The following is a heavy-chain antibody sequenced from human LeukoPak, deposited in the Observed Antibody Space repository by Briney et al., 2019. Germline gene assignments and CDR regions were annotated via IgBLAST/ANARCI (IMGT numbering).Heavy chain of an antibody. CDR2: VISDGSST. CDR1: GFTFSSYW. V-gene: IGHV3-74*01. J-gene: IGHJ4*02. CDR3: ARGSTQYSSGWYGLDY. D-gene: IGHD6-19*01. Sequence: GGSLRLSCAASGFTFSSYWIHWVRQAPGKGLVWVSRVISDGSSTTYADSVKGQFTISRDNAKNTLYLQMNSLRAEDTAVYYCARGSTQYSSGWYGLDYWGQGTLVTVSS.